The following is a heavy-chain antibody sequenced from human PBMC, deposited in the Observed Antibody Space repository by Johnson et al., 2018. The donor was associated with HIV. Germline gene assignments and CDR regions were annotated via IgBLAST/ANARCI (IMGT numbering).Heavy chain of an antibody. CDR3: ARGDGYRRAFDI. J-gene: IGHJ3*02. Sequence: VQLVESGGGLVKPGGSLRLSCAASGVIFSDYYMSWIRQAPGKGLEWVSYISGSGNSIYYAHSVKVRFTISRDNAKNSLYLQMNSLRAEDTAVYYCARGDGYRRAFDIWGQGTMVTVSS. CDR2: ISGSGNSI. CDR1: GVIFSDYY. D-gene: IGHD1-1*01. V-gene: IGHV3-11*04.